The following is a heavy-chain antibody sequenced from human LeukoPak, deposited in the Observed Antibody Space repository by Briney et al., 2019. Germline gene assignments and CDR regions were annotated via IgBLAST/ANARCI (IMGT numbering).Heavy chain of an antibody. Sequence: ASVKVSFKVSGYTLTELSMHWVRQAPGKGLEWMGGFDPEDGETIFAQRFQGRVTMTEDTSTDTAYMELSSLRSEDTAVYYCATAGYSGYESYYDSSGYLFDPWGQGTLVTVSS. J-gene: IGHJ5*02. CDR3: ATAGYSGYESYYDSSGYLFDP. CDR1: GYTLTELS. V-gene: IGHV1-24*01. CDR2: FDPEDGET. D-gene: IGHD3-22*01.